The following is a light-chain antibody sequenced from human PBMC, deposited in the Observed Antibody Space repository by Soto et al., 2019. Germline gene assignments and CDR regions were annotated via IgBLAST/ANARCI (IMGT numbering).Light chain of an antibody. J-gene: IGKJ2*01. CDR2: DAS. CDR1: QTISTW. Sequence: DIQMTQAPSTLSASVGDRVTITCRASQTISTWLAWYQQKPGKAPNLLISDASSLESGVPSRFNGSGSGTEFTLTITSLQPDDFATYYCQQYISRMYTFGQGTKLEIK. V-gene: IGKV1-5*01. CDR3: QQYISRMYT.